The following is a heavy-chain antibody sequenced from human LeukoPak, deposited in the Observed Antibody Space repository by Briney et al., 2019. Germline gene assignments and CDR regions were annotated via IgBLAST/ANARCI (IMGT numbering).Heavy chain of an antibody. CDR1: GFSLSTSGVG. D-gene: IGHD3-3*01. CDR3: AHRPAPLKYYDFWSGYYDWFDP. CDR2: IYWNDDK. V-gene: IGHV2-5*01. J-gene: IGHJ5*02. Sequence: SGPTLVNPTQTLMLTCTFSGFSLSTSGVGVGWIRQPPGKALEWLALIYWNDDKRYSPSLKSRLTITKDTSKNQVVLTMTNMDPVDTATHYCAHRPAPLKYYDFWSGYYDWFDPWGQGTLVTVSS.